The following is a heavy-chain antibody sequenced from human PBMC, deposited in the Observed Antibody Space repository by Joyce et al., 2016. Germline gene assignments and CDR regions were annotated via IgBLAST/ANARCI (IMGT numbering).Heavy chain of an antibody. D-gene: IGHD2/OR15-2a*01. V-gene: IGHV1-69*04. CDR1: GGNFYDYT. J-gene: IGHJ3*02. CDR3: TRGRIEYSKTFNAYDI. Sequence: VQLVQSGAEVKKPGSSVKVSCKVSGGNFYDYTITWVRQAPGQGLEWMGRISPIVGVANYARKCRGRVALTADKSTATAYLELNSLRLDDTAMFFCTRGRIEYSKTFNAYDIWGQGTMVTVSS. CDR2: ISPIVGVA.